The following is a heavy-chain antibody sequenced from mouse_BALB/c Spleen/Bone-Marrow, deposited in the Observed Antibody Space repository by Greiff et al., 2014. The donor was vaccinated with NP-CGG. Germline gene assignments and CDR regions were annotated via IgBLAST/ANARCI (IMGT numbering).Heavy chain of an antibody. J-gene: IGHJ2*01. CDR1: GYTFSNYW. D-gene: IGHD3-1*01. V-gene: IGHV1-5*01. CDR2: IYPGNSDT. CDR3: TTLARTDFDY. Sequence: VQLQQSGTVLARPGAAVKMSCKASGYTFSNYWMHWVKQRPGQGLEWIGTIYPGNSDTTCNQKFKGKAKLTAVTSTSTAYMELSSLTKEDSAVYYCTTLARTDFDYWGQGTTLTVSS.